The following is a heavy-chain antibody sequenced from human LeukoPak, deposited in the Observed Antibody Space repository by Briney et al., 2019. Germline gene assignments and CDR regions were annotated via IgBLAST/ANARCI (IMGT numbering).Heavy chain of an antibody. CDR2: IIPIFGTA. CDR3: ARGSRSLGYCSSTSCYDAFDI. Sequence: SVKVSCEASGGTFSSYAISWVRQAPGQGLEWMGGIIPIFGTANYAQKFQGRVTITADESTSTAYMELSSLRSEDTAVYYCARGSRSLGYCSSTSCYDAFDIWGQGTMVTVSS. V-gene: IGHV1-69*13. D-gene: IGHD2-2*01. J-gene: IGHJ3*02. CDR1: GGTFSSYA.